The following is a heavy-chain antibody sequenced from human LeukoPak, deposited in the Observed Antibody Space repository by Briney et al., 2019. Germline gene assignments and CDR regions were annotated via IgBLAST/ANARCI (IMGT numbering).Heavy chain of an antibody. D-gene: IGHD5-18*01. CDR3: AKALSGYAYGGGFDY. CDR1: GFTFSSYA. CDR2: VSGSGGAT. J-gene: IGHJ4*02. Sequence: LGGSLRLSCAASGFTFSSYAMNWVRQAPGEGLEWVSAVSGSGGATYYADSVKGRFTISRDNSKNTLYLQVNSLRAEDTAVYYCAKALSGYAYGGGFDYWGQGTLVAVSS. V-gene: IGHV3-23*01.